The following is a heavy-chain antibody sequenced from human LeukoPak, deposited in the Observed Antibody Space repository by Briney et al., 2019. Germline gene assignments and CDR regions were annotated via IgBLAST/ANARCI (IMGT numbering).Heavy chain of an antibody. CDR3: ARAGGYNWNDDLDY. D-gene: IGHD1-1*01. CDR1: GYTFTSYG. Sequence: GASVKVSCKASGYTFTSYGISWVRQAPGQGLEWMGWISDYSGGTNYAQKLQGRVTMTTDTSTSTAYMELRSLRSDDTAVYHCARAGGYNWNDDLDYWGQGTLVTVSS. V-gene: IGHV1-18*01. CDR2: ISDYSGGT. J-gene: IGHJ4*02.